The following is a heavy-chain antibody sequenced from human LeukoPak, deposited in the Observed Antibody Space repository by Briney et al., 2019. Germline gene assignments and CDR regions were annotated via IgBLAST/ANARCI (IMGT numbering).Heavy chain of an antibody. CDR1: GGPISSSNYY. V-gene: IGHV4-39*07. D-gene: IGHD5-18*01. J-gene: IGHJ3*02. Sequence: KTSETLSLTCTVSGGPISSSNYYWGWIRQPPGKGLEWIGYIFNSGSTYYNPSLKSRVTILVDTSKKQFSLKLSSVTAADTAVYYCARSGYSYGADAFDIWGQGTMVTVSS. CDR3: ARSGYSYGADAFDI. CDR2: IFNSGST.